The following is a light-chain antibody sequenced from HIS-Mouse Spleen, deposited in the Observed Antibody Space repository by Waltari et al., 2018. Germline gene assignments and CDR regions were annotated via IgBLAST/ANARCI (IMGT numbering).Light chain of an antibody. CDR2: EGS. J-gene: IGLJ2*01. V-gene: IGLV2-23*01. CDR3: CSYAGSSTLV. CDR1: RSDVGSYNL. Sequence: QSALTQPASVSGSPGQSITISCTGTRSDVGSYNLFSWYQQHPGKAPKLMIYEGSKRPSGVSNRFSGSKSGNTASLTISGLQAEDEADYYCCSYAGSSTLVFGGGTKLTVL.